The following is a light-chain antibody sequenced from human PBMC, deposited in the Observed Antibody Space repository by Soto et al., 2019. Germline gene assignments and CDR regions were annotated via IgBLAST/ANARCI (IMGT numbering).Light chain of an antibody. CDR2: AAS. Sequence: DIQMTQSPSSLSASVGDRVTITCQASPDISNYLNWYQQKPGTAPMLLISAASNLETGVPSRFSGSGSGSDFTFTISSLQPEDIAAYFCQQCDDLPLTFGGGTKVEI. CDR1: PDISNY. J-gene: IGKJ4*01. V-gene: IGKV1-33*01. CDR3: QQCDDLPLT.